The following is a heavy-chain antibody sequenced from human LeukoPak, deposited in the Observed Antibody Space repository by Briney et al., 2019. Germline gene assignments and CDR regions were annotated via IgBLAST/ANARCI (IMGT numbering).Heavy chain of an antibody. J-gene: IGHJ6*02. CDR1: GGSISSSSYY. CDR2: IYYSGST. Sequence: PSETLSLTCTVSGGSISSSSYYWGWIRQPPGKGLEWIGSIYYSGSTYYNPSLKSRVTISVDTSKNQFSLKLSSVTAADTAVYYCARASAAAGTAANYYGMDVWGQGTTVTVSS. V-gene: IGHV4-39*07. CDR3: ARASAAAGTAANYYGMDV. D-gene: IGHD6-13*01.